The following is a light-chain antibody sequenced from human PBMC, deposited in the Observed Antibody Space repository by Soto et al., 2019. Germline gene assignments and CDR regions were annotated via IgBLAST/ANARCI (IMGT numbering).Light chain of an antibody. CDR2: YAS. Sequence: EIMMTQSPGTLSVSPGERATLSCRSSQSVRNNLAWYQQKPGQAPRLLIDYASTRATGIPARFSGSGSGTEFTLTISSLQSEDFALYYCQQYNNWPPITFGQGIRLEIK. CDR3: QQYNNWPPIT. J-gene: IGKJ5*01. V-gene: IGKV3-15*01. CDR1: QSVRNN.